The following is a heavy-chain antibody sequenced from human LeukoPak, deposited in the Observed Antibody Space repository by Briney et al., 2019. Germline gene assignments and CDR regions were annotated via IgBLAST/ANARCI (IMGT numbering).Heavy chain of an antibody. D-gene: IGHD1-1*01. CDR2: LYYSGTT. J-gene: IGHJ4*02. CDR3: TRTLAYTANWD. V-gene: IGHV4-38-2*01. CDR1: GDSIRSDYY. Sequence: PSETLSLTCAVSGDSIRSDYYWGWILQPPGKGLEYIGFLYYSGTTSYNPSLKSRITMSLDTSKNHFSLSLSSVTAADTGVYYCTRTLAYTANWDWGQGTLVTVSS.